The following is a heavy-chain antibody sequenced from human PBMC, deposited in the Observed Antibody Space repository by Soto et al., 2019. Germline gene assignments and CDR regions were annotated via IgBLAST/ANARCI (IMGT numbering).Heavy chain of an antibody. D-gene: IGHD2-2*01. CDR1: CDSIISSGYY. J-gene: IGHJ5*02. CDR2: IYFSGCT. Sequence: SETLSLTCSLSCDSIISSGYYWDWIRQPPGKGLEWIGYIYFSGCTSYNPSLKSRVTISVDSSKIQFSLKLTSVTAADTAVYYCARHTGQLSPFDTWGLGTLVTVSS. CDR3: ARHTGQLSPFDT. V-gene: IGHV4-39*01.